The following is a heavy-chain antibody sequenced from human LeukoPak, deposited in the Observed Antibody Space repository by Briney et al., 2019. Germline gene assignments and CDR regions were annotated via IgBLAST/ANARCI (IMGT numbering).Heavy chain of an antibody. V-gene: IGHV4-39*07. D-gene: IGHD4-17*01. CDR2: IYYSGST. CDR1: GGSISSSSYY. J-gene: IGHJ4*02. CDR3: ASGGDYADY. Sequence: SETLSLTCTVSGGSISSSSYYWGWIRQPPGKGLEWIGSIYYSGSTYYNPSLKSRVTISVDTSKNQFSLKLSSVTAADTAVYYCASGGDYADYWGQGTLVTVSS.